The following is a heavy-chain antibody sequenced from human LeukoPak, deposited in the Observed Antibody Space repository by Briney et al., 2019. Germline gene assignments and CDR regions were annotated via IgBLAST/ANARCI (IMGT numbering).Heavy chain of an antibody. J-gene: IGHJ4*02. Sequence: ASVKVSCKASGYTFTSYGISWVRQAPGQGLEWMGWISAYNGNTNYAQKLQGRVTMTTDTSTSTAYMELRSLRSDDTAVYYCARDWDYDFWSGYYRKPTAQRFDYWGQGTLVTVSS. CDR1: GYTFTSYG. CDR3: ARDWDYDFWSGYYRKPTAQRFDY. CDR2: ISAYNGNT. D-gene: IGHD3-3*01. V-gene: IGHV1-18*01.